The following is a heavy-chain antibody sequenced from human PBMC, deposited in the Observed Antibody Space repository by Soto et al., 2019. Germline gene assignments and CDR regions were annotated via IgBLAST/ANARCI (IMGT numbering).Heavy chain of an antibody. Sequence: PSGNVSITCVVSGASIRSRSYSWGWIRQPPGKGLEWIGSMSYGGGSYYNPSLKSRVTISADTSMNQISLKMSSVTAAETAVYYCARHRRERVWGARYHYYCMHVCGPATPVSGS. CDR1: GASIRSRSYS. CDR2: MSYGGGS. D-gene: IGHD3-16*01. V-gene: IGHV4-39*01. J-gene: IGHJ6*02. CDR3: ARHRRERVWGARYHYYCMHV.